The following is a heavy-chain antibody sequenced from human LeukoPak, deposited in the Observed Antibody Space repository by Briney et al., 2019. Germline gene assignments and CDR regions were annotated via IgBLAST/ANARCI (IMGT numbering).Heavy chain of an antibody. J-gene: IGHJ3*02. Sequence: SETLSLTCTVSGGSISSYYRSWIRQPPGKGLEWIGYIYYSGSTNYNPSLKSRVTISVDTSKNQFSLKLSSVTAADTAVYYCASTVAGISFDAFDIWGQGTMVTVSS. CDR1: GGSISSYY. V-gene: IGHV4-59*08. CDR2: IYYSGST. D-gene: IGHD6-19*01. CDR3: ASTVAGISFDAFDI.